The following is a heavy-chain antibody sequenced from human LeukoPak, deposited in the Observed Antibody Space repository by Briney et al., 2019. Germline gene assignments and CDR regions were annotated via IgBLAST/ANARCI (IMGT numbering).Heavy chain of an antibody. J-gene: IGHJ5*02. CDR3: ARDSGTTGEVKFDP. Sequence: SETLSLTCTVSGGSISNKYWSWIRQPPGKGLEWIGYIYYSGNTNYNPSLKSRVTILVDTSKNQVSLKVSSVTAADTAVYYCARDSGTTGEVKFDPWGQGTLVTVSS. V-gene: IGHV4-59*12. CDR2: IYYSGNT. D-gene: IGHD1-7*01. CDR1: GGSISNKY.